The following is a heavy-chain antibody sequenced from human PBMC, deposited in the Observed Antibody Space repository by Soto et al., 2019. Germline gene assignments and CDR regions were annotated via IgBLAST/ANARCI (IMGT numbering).Heavy chain of an antibody. J-gene: IGHJ4*02. CDR2: IYYSGST. CDR3: ARPIVGATSSFDY. V-gene: IGHV4-39*01. CDR1: GGSISSSSYY. D-gene: IGHD1-26*01. Sequence: SETLSLTCTVSGGSISSSSYYWGWIRQPPGKGLEWIGSIYYSGSTYYNPSLKSRVTISVDTSKNQFSLKLSSVTAADTAVYYCARPIVGATSSFDYWGQGTLVTVS.